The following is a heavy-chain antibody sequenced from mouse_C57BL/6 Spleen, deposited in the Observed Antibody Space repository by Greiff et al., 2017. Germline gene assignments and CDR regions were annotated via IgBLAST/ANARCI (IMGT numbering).Heavy chain of an antibody. CDR3: TRTGTYAMDD. CDR2: IDPDTGGT. D-gene: IGHD3-3*01. V-gene: IGHV1-15*01. J-gene: IGHJ4*01. Sequence: QVQLQQSGAELVRPGASVTLSCKASGYTFTDYEMHWVKQTPVHGLEWIGAIDPDTGGTAYNQKFKGKAILTADKSSSTAYMELRSLTSEDSAVYYYTRTGTYAMDDWGQGTSVTVSS. CDR1: GYTFTDYE.